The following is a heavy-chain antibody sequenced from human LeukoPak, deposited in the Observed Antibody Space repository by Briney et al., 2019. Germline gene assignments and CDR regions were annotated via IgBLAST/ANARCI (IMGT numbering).Heavy chain of an antibody. V-gene: IGHV1-8*01. J-gene: IGHJ6*03. CDR3: ARGRRGRGSYRYYYYMDV. D-gene: IGHD3-16*02. Sequence: ASVKVSCKAPGYTFTSYDINWVRQATGQGLEWMGWMNPNSGNTGYAQKFQGRVTMTRNTSISTAYMELSSLRSEDTAVYYCARGRRGRGSYRYYYYMDVWGKGTTVTISS. CDR1: GYTFTSYD. CDR2: MNPNSGNT.